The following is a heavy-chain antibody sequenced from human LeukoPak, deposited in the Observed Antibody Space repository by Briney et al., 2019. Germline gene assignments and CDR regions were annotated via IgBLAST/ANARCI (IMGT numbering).Heavy chain of an antibody. CDR3: ARENIISFGPYYFDY. V-gene: IGHV4-30-4*08. CDR1: GGSISSGGYY. J-gene: IGHJ4*02. Sequence: PSETLSLTCTVSGGSISSGGYYWSWIRQPPGKGLEWIGYIYYSGSTYYNPSLKSRVTISVDTSKNQFSLKLSSVTAADTAVYYCARENIISFGPYYFDYWGQGTLVTVSS. D-gene: IGHD1/OR15-1a*01. CDR2: IYYSGST.